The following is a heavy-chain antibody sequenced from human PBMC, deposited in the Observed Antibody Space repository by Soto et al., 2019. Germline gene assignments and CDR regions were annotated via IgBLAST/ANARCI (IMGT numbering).Heavy chain of an antibody. D-gene: IGHD3-3*01. J-gene: IGHJ5*02. Sequence: SETLSLTCTVSGGSISSSNDYWGWIRQPPGKGLEWIGSIFYSGSTYYNPSLRSRVTISVDMSKNQFSLKLSSVTAADTAVFYCARHGVVGRITVFGVVIGXFDPWGEGTLVT. V-gene: IGHV4-39*01. CDR1: GGSISSSNDY. CDR3: ARHGVVGRITVFGVVIGXFDP. CDR2: IFYSGST.